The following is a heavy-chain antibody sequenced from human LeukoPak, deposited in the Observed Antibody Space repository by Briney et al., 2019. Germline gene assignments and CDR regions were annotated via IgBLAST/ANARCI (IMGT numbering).Heavy chain of an antibody. D-gene: IGHD3-22*01. J-gene: IGHJ4*02. CDR1: GGSITSYY. CDR3: ARRDGSGYYGYYFDH. CDR2: MYYSGST. V-gene: IGHV4-59*01. Sequence: SETLSLTCTVSGGSITSYYWSWIRQPPGKGLEWIGYMYYSGSTNYNPSLKSRVTISEDTSKNQFSLRLSSVTAADTAVYYCARRDGSGYYGYYFDHWGPGTLVTVSS.